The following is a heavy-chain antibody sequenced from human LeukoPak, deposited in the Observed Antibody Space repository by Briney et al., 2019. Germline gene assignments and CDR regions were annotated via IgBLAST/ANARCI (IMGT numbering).Heavy chain of an antibody. CDR2: INPSGGST. J-gene: IGHJ4*02. Sequence: GASVKVSCKASGYTFTNYYIHWVRQAPGQGLEWMGIINPSGGSTNYGQKFQGRVTMTRDTSTSTVYMELSSLTSEDTAVYYCARGTGLDAYWGQGTLVTVSS. D-gene: IGHD6-19*01. V-gene: IGHV1-46*01. CDR1: GYTFTNYY. CDR3: ARGTGLDAY.